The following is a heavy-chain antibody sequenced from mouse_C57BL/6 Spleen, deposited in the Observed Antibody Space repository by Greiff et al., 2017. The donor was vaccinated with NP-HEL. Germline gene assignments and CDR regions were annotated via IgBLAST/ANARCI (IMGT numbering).Heavy chain of an antibody. CDR3: ARKPKYYGSSYWYFDV. Sequence: VQLQQPGAELVMPGASVKLSCKASGYTFTSYWMHWVKQRPGQGLEWIGEIDPSDSYTNYNQKFKGKSTLTVDKSSSTAYMQLSSLTSEDSAVYYCARKPKYYGSSYWYFDVWGTGTTVTVSS. D-gene: IGHD1-1*01. J-gene: IGHJ1*03. CDR1: GYTFTSYW. V-gene: IGHV1-69*01. CDR2: IDPSDSYT.